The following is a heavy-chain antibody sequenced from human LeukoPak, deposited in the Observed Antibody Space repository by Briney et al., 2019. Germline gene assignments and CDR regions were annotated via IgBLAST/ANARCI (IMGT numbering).Heavy chain of an antibody. CDR1: GFTFSSYA. D-gene: IGHD1-26*01. V-gene: IGHV3-23*01. Sequence: GGSLRLSCAASGFTFSSYAMSWVRQAPEKGLEWVSTISGSGGGTYYADSVKGRFTISRDDSKNTLYLQMNSLRAEDTAVYYCAKEKGGGKPFDYWGQGTLVTVSS. CDR2: ISGSGGGT. CDR3: AKEKGGGKPFDY. J-gene: IGHJ4*02.